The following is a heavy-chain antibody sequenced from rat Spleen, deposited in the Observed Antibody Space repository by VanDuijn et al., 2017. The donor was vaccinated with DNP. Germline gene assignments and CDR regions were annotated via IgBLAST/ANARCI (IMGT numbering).Heavy chain of an antibody. CDR2: MTYSGTT. CDR1: GYSVTRNY. Sequence: EVQLQESGPGLVKPSQSLSLTCSVTGYSVTRNYWGWIRKFPGNKMEWMGFMTYSGTTNYNPSLKSRISITRDTSKNQFFLQVNSVTTDDTATYYCTRGDILRSFDYWGQGVMVTVSS. J-gene: IGHJ2*01. CDR3: TRGDILRSFDY. V-gene: IGHV3-1*01. D-gene: IGHD1-6*01.